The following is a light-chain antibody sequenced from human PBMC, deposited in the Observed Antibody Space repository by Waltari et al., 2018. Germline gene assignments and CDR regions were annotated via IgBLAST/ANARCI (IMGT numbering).Light chain of an antibody. CDR3: SSYAGNDLVI. V-gene: IGLV2-14*01. CDR2: EVT. CDR1: NSDVGSYNY. J-gene: IGLJ2*01. Sequence: QSALTQPASVSGSPGQSITISCTGTNSDVGSYNYVSWYQQHPGKAPQLMIYEVTNRPSGLSNRFSGSKSGNTASLTITELQAEDEADYYCSSYAGNDLVIFGGGTKLTVL.